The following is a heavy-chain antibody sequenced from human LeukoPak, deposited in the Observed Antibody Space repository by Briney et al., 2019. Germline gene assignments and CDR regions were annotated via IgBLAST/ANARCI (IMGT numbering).Heavy chain of an antibody. CDR3: AKTNYGDWHDAFDI. CDR2: INHSGST. Sequence: SETLSLTCAVYGESFSGYYWSWIRQPPGKGLEWIGEINHSGSTNYNPSLKSRVTISVDTSKNQFSLKLSSVTAADTAVYYCAKTNYGDWHDAFDIWGQGTMVTVSS. D-gene: IGHD4-17*01. J-gene: IGHJ3*02. V-gene: IGHV4-34*01. CDR1: GESFSGYY.